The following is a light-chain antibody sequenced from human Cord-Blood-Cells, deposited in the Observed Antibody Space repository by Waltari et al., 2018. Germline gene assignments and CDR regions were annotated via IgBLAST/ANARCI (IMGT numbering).Light chain of an antibody. Sequence: EIVLTQSPGTLSLSPGERATLSCRASQSVSSSYLAWYQQKPCQAPRHLIYGASSRATGIPDRFSGSGSGTDFTLTISRLEPEDFAVYYCQQYGSSPLYTFGQGTKLEIK. J-gene: IGKJ2*01. CDR3: QQYGSSPLYT. CDR1: QSVSSSY. V-gene: IGKV3-20*01. CDR2: GAS.